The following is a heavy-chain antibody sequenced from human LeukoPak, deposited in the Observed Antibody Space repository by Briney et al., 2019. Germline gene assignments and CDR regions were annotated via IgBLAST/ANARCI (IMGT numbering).Heavy chain of an antibody. CDR2: ISYDGSNK. J-gene: IGHJ6*02. CDR3: ASQGGLLWFGELSGGMDV. V-gene: IGHV3-30-3*01. CDR1: GFTFSSYA. D-gene: IGHD3-10*01. Sequence: GRSLRLSCAASGFTFSSYAMNWVRQAPGKGLEWVAFISYDGSNKYYADSVKGRFTISRDNSKNTLYLQMNSLRAEDTAVYYCASQGGLLWFGELSGGMDVWGQGTTVTVSS.